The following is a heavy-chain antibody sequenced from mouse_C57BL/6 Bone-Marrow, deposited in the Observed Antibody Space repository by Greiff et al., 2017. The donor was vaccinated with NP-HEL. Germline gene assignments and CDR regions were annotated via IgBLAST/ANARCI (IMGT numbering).Heavy chain of an antibody. D-gene: IGHD1-1*01. CDR3: AREGVITTVVEDY. CDR2: IDPSDSYT. Sequence: VQLQQSGAELVKPGASVKLSCKASGYTFTSYWMQWVKQRPGQGLEWIGEIDPSDSYTNYNQKFKGKATLTVDTSSSTAYMQLSSLTSEDSAVYYCAREGVITTVVEDYWGQGTTLTVSS. V-gene: IGHV1-50*01. CDR1: GYTFTSYW. J-gene: IGHJ2*01.